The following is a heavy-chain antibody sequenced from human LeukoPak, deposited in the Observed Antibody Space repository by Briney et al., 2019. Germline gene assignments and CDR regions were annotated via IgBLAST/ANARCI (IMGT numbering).Heavy chain of an antibody. D-gene: IGHD4-11*01. CDR1: GGSISSSSYY. Sequence: SETLSLACTVSGGSISSSSYYWGWIRQPPGKGLEWIGSIYYSGSTYYNPSLKSRVTISVDTSKNQFSLKLSSVTAADTAVYYCARHHYSNYAYYYYYMDVWGKGTTVTVSS. CDR3: ARHHYSNYAYYYYYMDV. CDR2: IYYSGST. V-gene: IGHV4-39*01. J-gene: IGHJ6*03.